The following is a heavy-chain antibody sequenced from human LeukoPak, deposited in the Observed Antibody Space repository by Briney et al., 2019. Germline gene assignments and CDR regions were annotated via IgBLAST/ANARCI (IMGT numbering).Heavy chain of an antibody. J-gene: IGHJ4*02. D-gene: IGHD3-22*01. V-gene: IGHV3-23*01. CDR1: GFTFSSYA. CDR2: ISGSGGST. CDR3: AKDMYYYDSSGSFGY. Sequence: TGGSLRLSCAASGFTFSSYAMSWVRQGPGKGLEWVSAISGSGGSTYYADSVKGRFTISRGNSKNTLYLQMNSLRAEDTAVYYCAKDMYYYDSSGSFGYWGQGTLVTVSS.